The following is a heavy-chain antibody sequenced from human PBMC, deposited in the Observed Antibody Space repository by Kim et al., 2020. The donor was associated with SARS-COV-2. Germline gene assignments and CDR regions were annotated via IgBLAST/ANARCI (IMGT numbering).Heavy chain of an antibody. CDR3: ARRYSGSPWYFDL. D-gene: IGHD1-26*01. CDR1: GGSISNIIYY. Sequence: SETLSLTCTVSGGSISNIIYYWGWIRQPPGKGLEWIGSMYYSGSTYYNPSLKSRVTISVDTSKNQFSLNLSSVTAADTAVYYCARRYSGSPWYFDLWGRGTLVTVSS. CDR2: MYYSGST. J-gene: IGHJ2*01. V-gene: IGHV4-39*01.